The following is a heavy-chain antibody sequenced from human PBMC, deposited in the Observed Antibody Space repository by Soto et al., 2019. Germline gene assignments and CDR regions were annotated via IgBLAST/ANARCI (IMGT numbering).Heavy chain of an antibody. Sequence: QVQLVESGGGLVQPGGSLRLSCAAAGFTFGDYEMSWIRQAAGKGPEWVSVLSRSGNTIYYADSVKGRFSISRDNAENSLSLQMESLRVEDTATYFCARSSGWYEAEAFDMWGQGTMVTVSA. CDR1: GFTFGDYE. D-gene: IGHD6-19*01. J-gene: IGHJ3*02. V-gene: IGHV3-11*01. CDR3: ARSSGWYEAEAFDM. CDR2: LSRSGNTI.